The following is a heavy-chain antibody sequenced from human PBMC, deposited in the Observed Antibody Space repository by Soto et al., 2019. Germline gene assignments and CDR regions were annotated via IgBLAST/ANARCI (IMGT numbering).Heavy chain of an antibody. Sequence: SETLSLTCAVYGGSFSGYYWSWIRQPPGKGLEWIGEINHSGSTNYNPSLKSRVTISVDTSKNQFSLKLSSVTAADTAVYYCASMVRGATTDEYYYYMEVWGKGTTVTVSS. CDR3: ASMVRGATTDEYYYYMEV. D-gene: IGHD3-10*01. CDR2: INHSGST. J-gene: IGHJ6*03. CDR1: GGSFSGYY. V-gene: IGHV4-34*01.